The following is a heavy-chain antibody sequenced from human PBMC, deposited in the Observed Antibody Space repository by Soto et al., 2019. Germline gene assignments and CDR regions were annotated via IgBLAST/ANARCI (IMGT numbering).Heavy chain of an antibody. V-gene: IGHV4-4*08. J-gene: IGHJ6*02. CDR2: IYNIETV. D-gene: IGHD2-2*01. CDR3: ERLGGYCSGTSCHGYYAMDV. CDR1: GGSVSSYY. Sequence: SETLSLTCTVSGGSVSSYYWNWIRQSPGKGLEWIGYIYNIETVSYNPSLKSRVTISVEMSKNQFSLNLNSVTAADTAVYYCERLGGYCSGTSCHGYYAMDVWGQGTTVTVSS.